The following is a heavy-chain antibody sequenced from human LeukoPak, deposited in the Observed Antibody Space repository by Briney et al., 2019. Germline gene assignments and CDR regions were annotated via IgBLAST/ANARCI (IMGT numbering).Heavy chain of an antibody. CDR2: IYYSGST. V-gene: IGHV4-59*01. Sequence: SETLSLTCTVSGGSISSYYWSWIRQTPGKGLEWIGYIYYSGSTNYNPSLRSRVTISVDTSKNQFSLKLSPVTAADTAVYYCARGSYCGGDCYPGPYYFDYWGQGTLATVSS. CDR3: ARGSYCGGDCYPGPYYFDY. J-gene: IGHJ4*02. D-gene: IGHD2-21*02. CDR1: GGSISSYY.